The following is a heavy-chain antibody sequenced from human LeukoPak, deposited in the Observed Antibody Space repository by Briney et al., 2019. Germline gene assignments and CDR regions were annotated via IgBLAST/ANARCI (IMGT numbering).Heavy chain of an antibody. CDR1: GFTFSSYA. CDR2: ISGSGGST. D-gene: IGHD3-3*01. J-gene: IGHJ4*02. V-gene: IGHV3-23*01. Sequence: GGSLRLSCAASGFTFSSYAMSWVRQAPGKGLEWVSAISGSGGSTYYADSVKGRFTISRDNSKNTLYLQMNSLRAEDTVVYYCAKDKGLRFLEWLPSYWGREPWSPSPQ. CDR3: AKDKGLRFLEWLPSY.